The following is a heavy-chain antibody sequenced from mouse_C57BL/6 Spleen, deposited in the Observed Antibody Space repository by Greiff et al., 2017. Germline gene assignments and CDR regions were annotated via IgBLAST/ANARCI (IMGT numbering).Heavy chain of an antibody. CDR3: ARETYYIAMDY. J-gene: IGHJ4*01. D-gene: IGHD2-12*01. CDR1: GYTFTDYY. CDR2: INPYNGGT. Sequence: EVQLQQSGPVLVKPGASVKMSCKASGYTFTDYYMNWVKPSHGKSLEWIGVINPYNGGTSYNQKFKGKATLTVDKSSSTAYMELNSLTSEDSAVYYCARETYYIAMDYWGQGTSVTVSS. V-gene: IGHV1-19*01.